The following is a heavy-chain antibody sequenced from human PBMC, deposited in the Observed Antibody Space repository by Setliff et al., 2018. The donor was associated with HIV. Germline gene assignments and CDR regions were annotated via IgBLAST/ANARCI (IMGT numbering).Heavy chain of an antibody. V-gene: IGHV1-18*01. CDR2: ISASGINT. J-gene: IGHJ6*03. Sequence: ASVKVSCKASGYTFINYHITWVRQAPGQGLEWVGSISASGINTNYTQGRVTMTTDTSTSTGYMELRSLRSADSAVYYCARVTGSNYYYYMDVWGKGTTVTVSS. CDR1: GYTFINYH. CDR3: ARVTGSNYYYYMDV.